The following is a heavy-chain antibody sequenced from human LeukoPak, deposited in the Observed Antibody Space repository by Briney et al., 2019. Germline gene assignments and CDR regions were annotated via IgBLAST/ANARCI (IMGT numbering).Heavy chain of an antibody. D-gene: IGHD3-22*01. CDR1: GFTFSSYG. Sequence: GGSLRLSCAASGFTFSSYGMHWVRQAPGKGLEWVAVIWYDGSNKYYADSVKGRFTISRNNSKNTLYLQMNSLRAEDTAVYYCASGSSGYYSEYFQHWGQGTLVTVSS. V-gene: IGHV3-33*01. CDR3: ASGSSGYYSEYFQH. CDR2: IWYDGSNK. J-gene: IGHJ1*01.